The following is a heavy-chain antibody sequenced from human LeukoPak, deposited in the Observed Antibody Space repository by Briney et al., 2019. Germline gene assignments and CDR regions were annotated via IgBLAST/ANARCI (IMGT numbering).Heavy chain of an antibody. CDR2: IYYSGST. V-gene: IGHV4-39*01. Sequence: SETLSLTCTVSGGSISSSSYYWGWIRQPPGKGLEWIGSIYYSGSTYYNPSLKSRVTISVDTSKNQFSLKLSSVTAADTAVYYCARIVVVITDWVGYYYYYTDVRGKGTTVTVSS. CDR3: ARIVVVITDWVGYYYYYTDV. D-gene: IGHD3-22*01. J-gene: IGHJ6*03. CDR1: GGSISSSSYY.